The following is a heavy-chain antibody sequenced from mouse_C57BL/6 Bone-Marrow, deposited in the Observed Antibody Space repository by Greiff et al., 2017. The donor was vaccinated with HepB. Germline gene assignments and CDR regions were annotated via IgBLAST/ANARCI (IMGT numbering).Heavy chain of an antibody. CDR1: GFNIKDDY. CDR2: IDPENGDT. D-gene: IGHD1-1*01. Sequence: EVKLMESGAELVRPGASVKLSCTASGFNIKDDYMHWVKQRPEQGLEWIGWIDPENGDTEYASKFQGKATITADTSSNTAYLQLSSLTSEDTAVYYCTTVITTLYFDYWGQGTTLTVSS. V-gene: IGHV14-4*01. J-gene: IGHJ2*01. CDR3: TTVITTLYFDY.